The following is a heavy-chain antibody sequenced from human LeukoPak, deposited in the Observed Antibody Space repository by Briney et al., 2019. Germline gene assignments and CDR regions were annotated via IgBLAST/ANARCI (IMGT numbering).Heavy chain of an antibody. D-gene: IGHD6-13*01. Sequence: ASVKVSCKASGYTFTSYAMNWVRQAPGQRLEWMGWINTNTGNPTYAQGFTGRFVFSLDTSVSTAYLQISSLKAEDTAVYYCARGDSSSWYIGWFDPWGQGILVTVSS. CDR1: GYTFTSYA. J-gene: IGHJ5*02. CDR3: ARGDSSSWYIGWFDP. V-gene: IGHV7-4-1*02. CDR2: INTNTGNP.